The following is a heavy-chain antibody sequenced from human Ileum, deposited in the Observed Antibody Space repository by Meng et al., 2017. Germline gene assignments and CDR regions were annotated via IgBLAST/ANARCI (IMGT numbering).Heavy chain of an antibody. J-gene: IGHJ4*02. CDR1: GFTFSSYA. CDR3: AKDRNYHASGTLADS. CDR2: ISYRGSYS. D-gene: IGHD3-10*01. Sequence: GGSLRLSCAASGFTFSSYAMHWVRQAPGKGLEWVALISYRGSYSHYEDSVKGRFTISRDNSKDTLYLQMDSLRPEDTAVYYCAKDRNYHASGTLADSWGQGTLVTVSS. V-gene: IGHV3-30*04.